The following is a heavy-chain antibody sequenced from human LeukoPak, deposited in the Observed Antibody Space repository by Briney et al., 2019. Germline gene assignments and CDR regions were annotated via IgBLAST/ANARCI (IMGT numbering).Heavy chain of an antibody. D-gene: IGHD6-13*01. V-gene: IGHV3-21*01. CDR1: GFTFSNYN. J-gene: IGHJ4*02. CDR3: ARGFSYSSSWYVDH. Sequence: GGSLRLSCAASGFTFSNYNMNWVRQAPGKGLEWVSSISSSSSYIYYADSVKGRFTISRDNAKNSLYPQMNSLRAEDTAVYYCARGFSYSSSWYVDHWGQGTLVTVSS. CDR2: ISSSSSYI.